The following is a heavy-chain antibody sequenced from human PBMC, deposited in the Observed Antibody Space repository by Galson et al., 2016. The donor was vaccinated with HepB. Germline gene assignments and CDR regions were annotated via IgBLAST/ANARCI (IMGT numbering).Heavy chain of an antibody. V-gene: IGHV3-33*01. CDR3: ARDYYGSGSYFYGMDV. Sequence: SLRLSCAASGFTFSSYGMHWVRQAPGKGLEWVAVIWYDGSNKYYADSVKGRFTISRDNSKNTLYLQMNSLRAEDTAVYYCARDYYGSGSYFYGMDVWGQGTTVTVSS. CDR1: GFTFSSYG. J-gene: IGHJ6*02. D-gene: IGHD3-10*01. CDR2: IWYDGSNK.